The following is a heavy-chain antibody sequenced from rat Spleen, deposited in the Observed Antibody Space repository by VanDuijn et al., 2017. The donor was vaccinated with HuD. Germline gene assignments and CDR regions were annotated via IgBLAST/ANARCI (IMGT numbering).Heavy chain of an antibody. D-gene: IGHD4-3*01. CDR2: IWAGGGT. Sequence: QVRLKESGPGLVPPSQTLSLTCTVPGFSLTTHHVSWVRQPPGKSLVWMGIIWAGGGTNYNSAVKSRLSISRDTSKSQVLLKMNSLQPEDTGTYYCARHLREASGVMDAWGQGASVTVSS. CDR1: GFSLTTHH. CDR3: ARHLREASGVMDA. V-gene: IGHV2-72*01. J-gene: IGHJ4*01.